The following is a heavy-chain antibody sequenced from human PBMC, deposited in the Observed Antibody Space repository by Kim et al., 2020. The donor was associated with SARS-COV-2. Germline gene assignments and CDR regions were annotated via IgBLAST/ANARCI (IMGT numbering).Heavy chain of an antibody. J-gene: IGHJ4*02. V-gene: IGHV3-23*01. CDR3: AKTLDRYSGSYFDY. CDR2: ISGSGDST. D-gene: IGHD1-26*01. Sequence: GGSLRLSCAASGFTFSSYAMSWVRQAPGKGLEWVSAISGSGDSTYYADSVKGRFTISRDNSKNTLYLQMNSLRAEDTAVYYCAKTLDRYSGSYFDYWGQGTLVTVSS. CDR1: GFTFSSYA.